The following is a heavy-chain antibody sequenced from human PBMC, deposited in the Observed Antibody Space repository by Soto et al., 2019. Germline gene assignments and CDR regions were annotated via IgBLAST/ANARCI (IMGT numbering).Heavy chain of an antibody. Sequence: PGESLKISCAASGFTFSSYSMNWVRQAPGKGLEWVSSISSSRSYIYYADSVRGRFTISRDDAKNSLYLQMNSLRAEDTAVYYCARDPSMVRGENWYFDLWGRGTLVTVSS. V-gene: IGHV3-21*01. D-gene: IGHD3-10*01. J-gene: IGHJ2*01. CDR3: ARDPSMVRGENWYFDL. CDR2: ISSSRSYI. CDR1: GFTFSSYS.